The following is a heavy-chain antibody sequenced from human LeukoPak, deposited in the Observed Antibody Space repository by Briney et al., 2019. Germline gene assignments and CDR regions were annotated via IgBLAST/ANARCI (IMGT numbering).Heavy chain of an antibody. J-gene: IGHJ4*02. CDR2: ISAYNGNT. Sequence: ASVKVSCKASGYTFTSYGISWVRQAPGQGLEWMGWISAYNGNTNYAQKLQGRVTMTTDTSTSTAYMELRSLRSDDTAVYYCARDLSVRGYCSSTSCYVDYWGQGTLVTVSS. CDR1: GYTFTSYG. D-gene: IGHD2-2*01. CDR3: ARDLSVRGYCSSTSCYVDY. V-gene: IGHV1-18*01.